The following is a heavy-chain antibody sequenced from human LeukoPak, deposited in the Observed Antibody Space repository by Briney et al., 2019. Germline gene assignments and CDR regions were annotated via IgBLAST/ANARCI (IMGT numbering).Heavy chain of an antibody. V-gene: IGHV1-2*02. Sequence: ASVKVSCKASGGTFSSYAISWVRQAPGQGLEWMGWINPNSGGTNYAQKFQGRVTMTRDTSISTAYMELSRLRSDDTAVYYCAREARRMVIVVVPAARLNWFDPWGQGTLVTVSS. CDR3: AREARRMVIVVVPAARLNWFDP. CDR1: GGTFSSYA. J-gene: IGHJ5*02. D-gene: IGHD2-2*03. CDR2: INPNSGGT.